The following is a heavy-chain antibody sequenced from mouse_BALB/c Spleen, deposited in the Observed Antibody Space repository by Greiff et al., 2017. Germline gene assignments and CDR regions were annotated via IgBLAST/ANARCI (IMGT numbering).Heavy chain of an antibody. CDR3: ARWYCGQGYAMDY. CDR2: INPSSGYT. D-gene: IGHD1-1*02. Sequence: QVQLQQSGAELARPGASVKMSCKASGYTFTSYTMHWVKQRPGQGLEWIGYINPSSGYTNYNQKFKDKAALTADKSSSTAYMQLSSLTSEDSAVYDSARWYCGQGYAMDYWGQGTSVTVSS. J-gene: IGHJ4*01. CDR1: GYTFTSYT. V-gene: IGHV1-4*01.